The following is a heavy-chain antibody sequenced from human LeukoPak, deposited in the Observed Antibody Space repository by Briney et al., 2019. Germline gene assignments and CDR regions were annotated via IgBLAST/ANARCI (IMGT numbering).Heavy chain of an antibody. D-gene: IGHD6-19*01. CDR1: GYTFTSYY. Sequence: GASVKVSCKASGYTFTSYYMHWVRQAPGQGLEWMAIINPSGGGTSYAQEFQGRVTMTRDTSTSTVYMELSSLRSEDTAVYYCARESVSSSVFFDYWAREPWSPSPQ. CDR3: ARESVSSSVFFDY. CDR2: INPSGGGT. J-gene: IGHJ4*02. V-gene: IGHV1-46*01.